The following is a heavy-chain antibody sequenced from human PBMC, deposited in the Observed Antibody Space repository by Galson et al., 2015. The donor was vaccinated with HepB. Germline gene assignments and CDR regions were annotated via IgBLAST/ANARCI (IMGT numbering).Heavy chain of an antibody. D-gene: IGHD1-26*01. CDR3: ARDRTVGATWGSWFDP. Sequence: SETLSLTCAVSGGSISSSNWWSWVRQPPGKGLEWIGEIYHSGSTNYNPSLKSRVTISVDKSKNQFSLKLSSVTAADTAVYYCARDRTVGATWGSWFDPWGQGTLVTVSS. CDR1: GGSISSSNW. CDR2: IYHSGST. J-gene: IGHJ5*02. V-gene: IGHV4-4*02.